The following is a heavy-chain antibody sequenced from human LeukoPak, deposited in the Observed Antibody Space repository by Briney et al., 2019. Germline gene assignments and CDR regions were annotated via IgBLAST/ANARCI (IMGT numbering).Heavy chain of an antibody. CDR1: GGSISSSSYY. Sequence: SETLSLTCTVSGGSISSSSYYWGWIRQPPGKGLEWIGSIFYSVNTYYNPSLKSRVTISVDTSKNQFSLKLNSVTAADTAVYYCARRSSPNGGGVFDYWGQGTLVTVSS. CDR2: IFYSVNT. J-gene: IGHJ4*02. D-gene: IGHD3-16*01. CDR3: ARRSSPNGGGVFDY. V-gene: IGHV4-39*01.